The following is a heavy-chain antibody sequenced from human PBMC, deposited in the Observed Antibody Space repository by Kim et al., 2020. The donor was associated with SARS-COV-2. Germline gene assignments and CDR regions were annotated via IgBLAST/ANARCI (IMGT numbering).Heavy chain of an antibody. D-gene: IGHD2-15*01. Sequence: GGSLRLSCAASGFTFNKYGMHWVRQTPGKGLEWLAVISYDGNNKNYVDSVKGRFTIYRDNSQNTLSLQMNSLRADDTAVYYCAEGGGPYCSGGSCSPLDAFDLWGQGTMVTVSS. V-gene: IGHV3-30*18. CDR2: ISYDGNNK. CDR3: AEGGGPYCSGGSCSPLDAFDL. J-gene: IGHJ3*01. CDR1: GFTFNKYG.